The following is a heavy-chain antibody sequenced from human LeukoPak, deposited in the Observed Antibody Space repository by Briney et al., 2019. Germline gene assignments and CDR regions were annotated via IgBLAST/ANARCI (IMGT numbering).Heavy chain of an antibody. CDR2: IYHSGST. CDR3: ARDRGRYFGWLALSVDAFDI. D-gene: IGHD3-9*01. Sequence: PSETLSLTCTVSGYSISSGNYWDWIRQPPGKGLEWIGSIYHSGSTYYNPSLKSRVTISVDTSKNQFSLKLSSVTAADTAVYYCARDRGRYFGWLALSVDAFDIWGQGTMVTVSS. J-gene: IGHJ3*02. V-gene: IGHV4-38-2*02. CDR1: GYSISSGNY.